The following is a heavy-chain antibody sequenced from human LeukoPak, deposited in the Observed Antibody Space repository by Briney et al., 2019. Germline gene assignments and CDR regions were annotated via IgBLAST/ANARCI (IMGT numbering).Heavy chain of an antibody. CDR3: ARDAMYYYGSGRYN. D-gene: IGHD3-10*01. CDR1: GYTFSSNY. Sequence: GGSLRLSCAASGYTFSSNYMSWVRQAPGKGLEWVSVIYSGGSTYYADSVEGRFTISRDNSKNTLYLQMNSLRAEDTAVYYCARDAMYYYGSGRYNWGQGTLVTVSS. J-gene: IGHJ4*02. V-gene: IGHV3-66*02. CDR2: IYSGGST.